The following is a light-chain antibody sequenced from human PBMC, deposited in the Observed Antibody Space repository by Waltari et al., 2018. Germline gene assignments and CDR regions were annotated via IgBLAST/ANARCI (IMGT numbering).Light chain of an antibody. Sequence: QSALTQPPSASGSPGQSVTISCTGTSSDVGRYDYVSWYQQHPGKAPQLMVYEVNKRPSGFPDRFSGSKSGNTASLTVSGLQAEDEADYYCSSFGAPLVFGGGTKLTVL. CDR1: SSDVGRYDY. J-gene: IGLJ3*02. V-gene: IGLV2-8*01. CDR3: SSFGAPLV. CDR2: EVN.